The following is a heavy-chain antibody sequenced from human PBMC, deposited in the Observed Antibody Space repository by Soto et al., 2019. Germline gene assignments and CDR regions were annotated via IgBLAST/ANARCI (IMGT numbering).Heavy chain of an antibody. J-gene: IGHJ5*02. CDR1: GYTFTGYY. CDR2: INPNSGGT. V-gene: IGHV1-2*04. Sequence: GASVKVSCKASGYTFTGYYMHWVRQAPGQGLEWMGWINPNSGGTNYAQKFQGWVTMTRDTSISTAYMELSRLRSDDTAVYYCARGGDFWSGYYNWFDPWGQGTLVTVAS. CDR3: ARGGDFWSGYYNWFDP. D-gene: IGHD3-3*01.